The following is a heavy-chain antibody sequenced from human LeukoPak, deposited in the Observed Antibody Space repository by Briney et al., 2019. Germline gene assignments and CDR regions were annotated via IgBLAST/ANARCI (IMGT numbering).Heavy chain of an antibody. D-gene: IGHD6-19*01. CDR1: GGSISSYY. CDR3: ASPGHSSGWYPDY. V-gene: IGHV4-59*01. J-gene: IGHJ4*02. CDR2: IYYSGST. Sequence: SETLSLTCTVSGGSISSYYWSWIRQPPGKGLEWIGYIYYSGSTNYNPSLKSRVTISVDTSKNQFSLKLSSVTAADTAVYYCASPGHSSGWYPDYWGQGTLVSVSS.